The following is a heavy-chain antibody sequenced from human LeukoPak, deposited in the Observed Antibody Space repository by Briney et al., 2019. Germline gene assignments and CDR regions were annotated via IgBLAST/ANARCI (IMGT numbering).Heavy chain of an antibody. J-gene: IGHJ4*02. CDR2: INPNSGGT. CDR1: GYTFTGYY. V-gene: IGHV1-2*02. D-gene: IGHD6-19*01. CDR3: ASTPGIAVAVYDY. Sequence: ASVKVSCKASGYTFTGYYMHRVRQAPGQGLEWMGWINPNSGGTNYAQKFQGRVTMTRDTSISTAYMELSRLRSDDTAVYYCASTPGIAVAVYDYWGQGTLVTVSS.